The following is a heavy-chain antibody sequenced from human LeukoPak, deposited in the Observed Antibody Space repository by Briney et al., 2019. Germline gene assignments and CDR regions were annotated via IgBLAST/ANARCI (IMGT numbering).Heavy chain of an antibody. D-gene: IGHD1-14*01. CDR1: GFTFSSYA. J-gene: IGHJ4*02. CDR3: ARTVRNPEA. CDR2: ISNSGSYT. Sequence: GGSLRLSCAASGFTFSSYAMSWIRQAPGKGLEWVSHISNSGSYTNYADSVKGRFTISRDNAKNSLYLQMNSLRAEDTAVYYCARTVRNPEAWGQGTLVTVSS. V-gene: IGHV3-11*03.